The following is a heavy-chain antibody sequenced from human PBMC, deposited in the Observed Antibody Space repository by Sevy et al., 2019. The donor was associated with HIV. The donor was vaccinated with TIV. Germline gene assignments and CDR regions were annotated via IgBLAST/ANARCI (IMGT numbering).Heavy chain of an antibody. J-gene: IGHJ4*02. V-gene: IGHV3-11*06. D-gene: IGHD4-17*01. CDR1: GFTFSDYY. Sequence: GGSLRLSCAASGFTFSDYYMSWFRQAPGKGLEWISIISSGTTYTKYADSVRGRFTISRDNSKNSLFLQMNSLRGDDTAIYYCARDRRNYGGQYFDYWGQRTLVTVSS. CDR3: ARDRRNYGGQYFDY. CDR2: ISSGTTYT.